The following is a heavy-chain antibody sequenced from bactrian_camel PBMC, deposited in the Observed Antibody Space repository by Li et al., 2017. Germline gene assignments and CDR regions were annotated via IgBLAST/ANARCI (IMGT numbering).Heavy chain of an antibody. D-gene: IGHD3*01. CDR3: AACGTMGHWYSVNY. V-gene: IGHV3-3*01. Sequence: QVQLVESGGGSVQAGGSLTLSCRVSPPTYSSPCMAWFRQPPGKLREAVVAIDPDRSYYAESVKGRFTISRDSHENTVDLQMNSLQSDDTAVYYCAACGTMGHWYSVNYWGQGTQVTVS. J-gene: IGHJ4*01. CDR2: IDPDRS. CDR1: PPTYSSPC.